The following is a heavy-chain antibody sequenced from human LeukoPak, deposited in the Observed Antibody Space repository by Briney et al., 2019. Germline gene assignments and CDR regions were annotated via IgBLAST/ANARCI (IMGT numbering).Heavy chain of an antibody. CDR3: GRNVSGGYYSSS. Sequence: PGGSLRLSCAASGFTVSSNYMSWVRQAPGKGLGWVSVIYNVGTTYYADSVKGRFTISRDNSKNTLYLQMNSLRAEDTAVYYCGRNVSGGYYSSSGGQGPRFPVSA. CDR1: GFTVSSNY. V-gene: IGHV3-66*01. D-gene: IGHD3-22*01. CDR2: IYNVGTT. J-gene: IGHJ4*02.